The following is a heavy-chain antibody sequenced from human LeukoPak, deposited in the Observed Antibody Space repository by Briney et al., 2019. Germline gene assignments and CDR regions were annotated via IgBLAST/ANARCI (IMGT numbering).Heavy chain of an antibody. CDR3: ASPNYSSGWYVFDY. CDR1: GYTLTGLS. Sequence: ASVKVSCKVSGYTLTGLSMHWVRQAPGKGLEWMGGFDPEDGETIYAQKFQGRVTMTEDTSTDTAYMELSSLRSEDTAVYYCASPNYSSGWYVFDYWGQGTLVTVSS. J-gene: IGHJ4*02. CDR2: FDPEDGET. D-gene: IGHD6-19*01. V-gene: IGHV1-24*01.